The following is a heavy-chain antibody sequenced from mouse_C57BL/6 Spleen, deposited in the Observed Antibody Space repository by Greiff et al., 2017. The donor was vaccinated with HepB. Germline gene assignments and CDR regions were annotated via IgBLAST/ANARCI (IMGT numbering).Heavy chain of an antibody. V-gene: IGHV1-64*01. CDR3: ARVDYDGGFDY. Sequence: QVQLKQSGAELVKPGASVKLSCKASGYTFTSYWMHWVKQRPGQGLEWIGMIHPNSGSTNYNEKFKSKATLTVDKSSSTAYMQLSSLTSEDSAVYYRARVDYDGGFDYWGQGTTLTVSS. CDR1: GYTFTSYW. J-gene: IGHJ2*01. CDR2: IHPNSGST. D-gene: IGHD2-4*01.